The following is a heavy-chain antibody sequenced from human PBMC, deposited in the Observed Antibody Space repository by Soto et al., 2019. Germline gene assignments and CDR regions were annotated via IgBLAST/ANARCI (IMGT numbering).Heavy chain of an antibody. CDR1: GFTFSSYA. D-gene: IGHD3-22*01. Sequence: PGGFLRVSCSDSGFTFSSYAMSWVRQAPGKGLEWVSAISGSGGSTYYADSVKGRFTISRDNSKNTLYLQMNSLRAEDTAVYYCAHNYYDSSGYYYPFDYWGQGTLVTVSS. CDR2: ISGSGGST. CDR3: AHNYYDSSGYYYPFDY. V-gene: IGHV3-23*01. J-gene: IGHJ4*02.